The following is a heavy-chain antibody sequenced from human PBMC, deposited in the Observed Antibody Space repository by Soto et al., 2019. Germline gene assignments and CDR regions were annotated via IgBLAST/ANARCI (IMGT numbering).Heavy chain of an antibody. CDR3: ASVVVQAARQIRWFDP. D-gene: IGHD2-2*01. Sequence: PSETLSLTCAASGGSISSSNWWSWVRQPPGKGLEWIGEIYHSGSTNYNPSLKSRVTISVDKSKNQFSLKLSSVTAADTAVYYCASVVVQAARQIRWFDPWGQGTLVTVSS. CDR2: IYHSGST. V-gene: IGHV4-4*02. J-gene: IGHJ5*02. CDR1: GGSISSSNW.